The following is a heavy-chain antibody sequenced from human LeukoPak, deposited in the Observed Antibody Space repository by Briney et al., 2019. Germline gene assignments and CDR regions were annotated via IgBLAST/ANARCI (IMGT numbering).Heavy chain of an antibody. CDR3: SRESGASCPFDY. D-gene: IGHD1-26*01. Sequence: PSETLSLTCGVSGGSISSTNGWSWVRQPPGQGLEWIGEISLTGETNYNPSLNGRVTMSLDESRNQLSLDLTSVTAADTAIYYCSRESGASCPFDYWGQGTLVIVPP. CDR1: GGSISSTNG. CDR2: ISLTGET. J-gene: IGHJ4*02. V-gene: IGHV4-4*02.